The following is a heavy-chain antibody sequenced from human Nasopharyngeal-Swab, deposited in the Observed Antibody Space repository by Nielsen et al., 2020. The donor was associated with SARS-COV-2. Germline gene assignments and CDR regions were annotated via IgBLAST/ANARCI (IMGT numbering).Heavy chain of an antibody. CDR3: ARDQYYDSSGYYYYGMDV. CDR2: IKQDGSEK. D-gene: IGHD3-22*01. CDR1: GFTFNGYW. V-gene: IGHV3-7*01. Sequence: GSLRLSCAASGFTFNGYWMSWVRQAPGKGLEWVANIKQDGSEKYYVDSVKGRFTISRDNAKNSLYLQMNSLRAEDTAVYYCARDQYYDSSGYYYYGMDVWGQGTTVTVSS. J-gene: IGHJ6*02.